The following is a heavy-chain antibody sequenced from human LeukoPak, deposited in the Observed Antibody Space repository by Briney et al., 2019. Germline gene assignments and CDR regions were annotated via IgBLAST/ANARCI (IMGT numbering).Heavy chain of an antibody. D-gene: IGHD6-13*01. Sequence: PGESLQISCQGSGSSFSTYWIGWVRQLPGKGLEWMGIIYPGDSDTRYSPSFEGQVTISADKSISTAYLQWSSLKASDTAMYYCAKRDSSSWYYWGQGTLVTVSS. CDR2: IYPGDSDT. J-gene: IGHJ4*02. CDR3: AKRDSSSWYY. V-gene: IGHV5-51*01. CDR1: GSSFSTYW.